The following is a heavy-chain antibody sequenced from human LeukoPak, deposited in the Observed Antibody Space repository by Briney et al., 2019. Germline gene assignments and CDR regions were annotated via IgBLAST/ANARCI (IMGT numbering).Heavy chain of an antibody. CDR1: VLTFSTYS. CDR3: ARVGSEWLVNDH. J-gene: IGHJ4*02. Sequence: GGSLRLSCAASVLTFSTYSMVWVRLAPGKGLEWVSYISGISSKMYYADSVKGRFTISRDKAKNSLYLRVNSVSGEDTALYYCARVGSEWLVNDHWGEGTLVSVSS. V-gene: IGHV3-48*01. D-gene: IGHD3-10*01. CDR2: ISGISSKM.